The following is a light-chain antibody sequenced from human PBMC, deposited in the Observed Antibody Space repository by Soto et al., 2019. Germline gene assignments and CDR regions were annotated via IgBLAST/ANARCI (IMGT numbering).Light chain of an antibody. Sequence: EIVLTQSPGTLSLSPGERATLSCRSSQSISSSYLAWYQQKPGQAPRLLIYGAFSRANGIPVRFSGSASGTDFTLIISRLEPEDVAVYYCQQYGSSSITFGQGTRLEIK. CDR2: GAF. CDR1: QSISSSY. J-gene: IGKJ5*01. CDR3: QQYGSSSIT. V-gene: IGKV3-20*01.